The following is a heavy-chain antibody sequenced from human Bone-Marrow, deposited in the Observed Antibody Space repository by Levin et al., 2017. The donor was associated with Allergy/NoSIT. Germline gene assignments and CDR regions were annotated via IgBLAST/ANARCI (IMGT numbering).Heavy chain of an antibody. V-gene: IGHV4-38-2*01. D-gene: IGHD2-2*02. CDR1: GYSISSGYY. CDR3: ARIGVDCSSTSCYTDIYYYYYGMDG. J-gene: IGHJ6*02. CDR2: IYHSGST. Sequence: SQTLSLTCAVSGYSISSGYYWGWIRQPPGKGLEWIGSIYHSGSTYYNPSLKSRVTISVDTSKNQFSLKLSSVTAADTAVYYCARIGVDCSSTSCYTDIYYYYYGMDGWGQGTTVTVSS.